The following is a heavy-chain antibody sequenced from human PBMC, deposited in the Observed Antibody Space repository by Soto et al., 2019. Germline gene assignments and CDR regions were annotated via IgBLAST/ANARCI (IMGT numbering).Heavy chain of an antibody. CDR2: IYYSGST. Sequence: SQPLSLTCTVADGSISSYYWSRIRQPPGKGLEWIGYIYYSGSTNYNPSLKSRVTISVDTSKNQFSLKLSSVTAADTAVYYCARSPRYYDFWSGYPPPDVWGKGTTVTVSS. D-gene: IGHD3-3*01. V-gene: IGHV4-59*01. CDR1: DGSISSYY. J-gene: IGHJ6*04. CDR3: ARSPRYYDFWSGYPPPDV.